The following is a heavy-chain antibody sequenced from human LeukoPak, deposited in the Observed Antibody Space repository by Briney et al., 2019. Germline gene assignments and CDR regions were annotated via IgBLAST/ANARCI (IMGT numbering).Heavy chain of an antibody. D-gene: IGHD3-9*01. CDR3: ARDNGDDILTGYYSYDY. CDR1: GYSISSGYY. V-gene: IGHV4-38-2*02. Sequence: SETLSLTCTVSGYSISSGYYWGWIRQPPGKGLEWIGSIYYSGSTYYNPSLKSRVTISVDTSKNQFSLKLSSVTAADTAVYYCARDNGDDILTGYYSYDYWGQGTLVTVSS. CDR2: IYYSGST. J-gene: IGHJ4*02.